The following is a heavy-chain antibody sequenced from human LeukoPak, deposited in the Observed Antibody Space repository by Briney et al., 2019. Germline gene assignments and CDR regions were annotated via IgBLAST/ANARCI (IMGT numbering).Heavy chain of an antibody. CDR2: TKPKDGGT. Sequence: ASVKVSCKASGFSLSGYYIHWVRQAPGQGLEWMGWTKPKDGGTNYADNFEGRVTLTRDTSTNTAFMELTKLRSDDTAVYYCTRARREQGYAYGADFFDYWGQGTLVIVS. J-gene: IGHJ4*02. CDR1: GFSLSGYY. CDR3: TRARREQGYAYGADFFDY. V-gene: IGHV1-2*02. D-gene: IGHD3-16*01.